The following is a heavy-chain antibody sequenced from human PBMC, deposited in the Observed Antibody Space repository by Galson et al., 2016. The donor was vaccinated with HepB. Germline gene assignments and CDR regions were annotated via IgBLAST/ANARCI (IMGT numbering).Heavy chain of an antibody. Sequence: GYTFTTHAINCIRQATGHDLERMGWMNPNSGTTGYAQNCRGRVTMTINTSISTAYMDLSSLRSEDTAMYYCARSTRGSKFDSWGQGTLVTVSS. CDR1: GYTFTTHA. D-gene: IGHD2/OR15-2a*01. CDR3: ARSTRGSKFDS. J-gene: IGHJ4*02. V-gene: IGHV1-8*01. CDR2: MNPNSGTT.